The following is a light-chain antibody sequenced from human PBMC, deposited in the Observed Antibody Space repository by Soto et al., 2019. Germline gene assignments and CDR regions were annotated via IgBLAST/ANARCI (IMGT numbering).Light chain of an antibody. Sequence: EIVLTQSPGTLSLSPGERATLSCRASQSVSSSYLAWYQQEPGQAPRLLIYGASSRATGIPDRFSGSGSGTDFTLTISRLEPEDFAVYYCQQYGSLRWTFGQGTKVEIK. CDR2: GAS. CDR1: QSVSSSY. V-gene: IGKV3-20*01. CDR3: QQYGSLRWT. J-gene: IGKJ1*01.